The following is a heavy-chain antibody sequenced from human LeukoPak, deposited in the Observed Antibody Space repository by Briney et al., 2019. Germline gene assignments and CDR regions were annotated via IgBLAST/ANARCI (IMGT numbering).Heavy chain of an antibody. D-gene: IGHD3-22*01. CDR3: ARARNDYDSSGFSALDL. Sequence: PGKSLRLSCAASGFTFSGYGMHWVRQAPGKGLVGVAVIWYDGSNKYCADSVKGRFTISRANTKNTLYLQGHSPRAEDTAVYYCARARNDYDSSGFSALDLWGQGTLVTVSS. J-gene: IGHJ5*02. V-gene: IGHV3-33*01. CDR1: GFTFSGYG. CDR2: IWYDGSNK.